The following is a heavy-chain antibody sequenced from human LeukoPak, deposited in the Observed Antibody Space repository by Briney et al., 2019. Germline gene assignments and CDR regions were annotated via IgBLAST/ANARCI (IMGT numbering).Heavy chain of an antibody. D-gene: IGHD3-22*01. V-gene: IGHV3-64*01. CDR1: GFTFSSYA. J-gene: IGHJ4*02. CDR2: ISSSGGST. Sequence: GGPLRLSCAASGFTFSSYAMHWVRQAPGKGLEYVSAISSSGGSTYYANSVKGRFTISRDNSKNTLYLQMGSLRPEDMALYYCATNYDSTGYYSLDYWGQGTLVTVSS. CDR3: ATNYDSTGYYSLDY.